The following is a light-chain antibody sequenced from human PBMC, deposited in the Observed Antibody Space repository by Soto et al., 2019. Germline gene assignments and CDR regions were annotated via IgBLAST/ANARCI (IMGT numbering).Light chain of an antibody. CDR2: DAS. V-gene: IGKV3-11*01. CDR3: QKRSNSLT. CDR1: QSVSSY. J-gene: IGKJ4*01. Sequence: EIVLTQSPATLSLSPGERATLSCRASQSVSSYLAWYQQKPGQAPRLLIYDASNRATGIPARFSGSGSGTDFTLTISSLEPEDFAVYYCQKRSNSLTFGGGPKVDIK.